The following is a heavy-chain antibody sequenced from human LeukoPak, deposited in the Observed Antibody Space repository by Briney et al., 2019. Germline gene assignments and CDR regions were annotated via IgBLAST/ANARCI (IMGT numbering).Heavy chain of an antibody. Sequence: ASVKVSCKASGYTFTNYYMHWVRQAPGQGLEWMGIINPSAGSTSYAQKFQGRITVTRDTSTSTVYMELRSLRPEDTAVYYCARHGGPQDPTDYWGQGTLVTVSS. V-gene: IGHV1-46*01. CDR1: GYTFTNYY. CDR3: ARHGGPQDPTDY. D-gene: IGHD3-16*01. CDR2: INPSAGST. J-gene: IGHJ4*02.